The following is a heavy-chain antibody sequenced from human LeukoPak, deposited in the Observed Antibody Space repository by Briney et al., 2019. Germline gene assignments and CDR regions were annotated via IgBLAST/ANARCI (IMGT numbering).Heavy chain of an antibody. CDR3: ARGRMVRGVLDI. J-gene: IGHJ3*02. D-gene: IGHD3-10*01. V-gene: IGHV4-59*12. Sequence: SETLSLTCTVSGGSISSYYWSWIRQPPGKGLEWIGYIYYSGSTNYNPSLKSRVTISVDTSKNQFSLKLSSVTAADTAVYYCARGRMVRGVLDIWGQGTMVTVSS. CDR1: GGSISSYY. CDR2: IYYSGST.